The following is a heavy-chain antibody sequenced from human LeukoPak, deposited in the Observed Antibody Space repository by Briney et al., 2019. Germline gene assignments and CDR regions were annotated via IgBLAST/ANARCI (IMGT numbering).Heavy chain of an antibody. Sequence: GGSLRLSCAASGFTVSSYYMSWVRQAPGKGLEWVSVIYSGGTTHYADPVRGRFTISRDNSKNTLYLQMNSLRAEDTAVYYCARDFYGSGSHRYFDLWGRGTLVTVSS. V-gene: IGHV3-53*01. D-gene: IGHD3-10*01. CDR3: ARDFYGSGSHRYFDL. CDR2: IYSGGTT. CDR1: GFTVSSYY. J-gene: IGHJ2*01.